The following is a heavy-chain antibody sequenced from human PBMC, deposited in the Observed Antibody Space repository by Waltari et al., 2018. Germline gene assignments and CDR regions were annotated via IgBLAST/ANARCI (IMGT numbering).Heavy chain of an antibody. CDR1: GYTFDNYW. CDR2: IYPDDSDT. D-gene: IGHD3-22*01. V-gene: IGHV5-51*01. J-gene: IGHJ4*02. CDR3: TRRYYDPTGYSYFDF. Sequence: EVQLVQSGDEVKKPGASLKIYCAASGYTFDNYWMGWVRHMPGKGLEWMAMIYPDDSDTRYSPSFRGQVTISVDKTTTTAYLQWSSLKASDTAMYYCTRRYYDPTGYSYFDFWGQGTLVTVSS.